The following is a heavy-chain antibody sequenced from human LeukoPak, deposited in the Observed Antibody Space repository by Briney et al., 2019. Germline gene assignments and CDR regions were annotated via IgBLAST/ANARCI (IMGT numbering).Heavy chain of an antibody. CDR2: IYHSGST. CDR3: ARASRYYHMLTGYYLSAFDY. J-gene: IGHJ4*02. D-gene: IGHD3-9*01. V-gene: IGHV4-39*01. Sequence: SETLSLTCTVSGGSISNSDYYWGWIRQPPGKGLEWIGSIYHSGSTYYNPSLKSRLTISVDTSKKQFSLKLSSLTAADTAVYYCARASRYYHMLTGYYLSAFDYWGQGTLVTVSS. CDR1: GGSISNSDYY.